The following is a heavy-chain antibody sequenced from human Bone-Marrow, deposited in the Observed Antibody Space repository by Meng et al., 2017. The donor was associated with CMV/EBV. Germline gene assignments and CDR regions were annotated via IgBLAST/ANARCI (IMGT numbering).Heavy chain of an antibody. J-gene: IGHJ5*02. V-gene: IGHV1-2*02. CDR1: GYTFTGYY. CDR2: INPNSGGT. D-gene: IGHD6-13*01. CDR3: ASARPYSSSWYAYNCFDP. Sequence: ASVKVSCKASGYTFTGYYMHWVRQAPGQGLEWMGWINPNSGGTNYAQKLQGRVTMTRDTSISTAYMELSRLRSDDTAVYYCASARPYSSSWYAYNCFDPWGQGTLVTVSS.